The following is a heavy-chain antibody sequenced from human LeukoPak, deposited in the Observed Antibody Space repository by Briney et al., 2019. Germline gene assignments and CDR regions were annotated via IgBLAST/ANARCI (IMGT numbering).Heavy chain of an antibody. V-gene: IGHV4-31*03. CDR1: GGSISIGGYY. CDR3: ARTSKPAAIDY. J-gene: IGHJ4*02. D-gene: IGHD2-2*01. Sequence: PSETLSLTCSVSGGSISIGGYYWSWIRQHPGKGPEWIGSIYYSGSRYYNPSLKSRLTISVDTSDNQFSLRRTSVTAADTAVYYCARTSKPAAIDYWGQGTLVTVSS. CDR2: IYYSGSR.